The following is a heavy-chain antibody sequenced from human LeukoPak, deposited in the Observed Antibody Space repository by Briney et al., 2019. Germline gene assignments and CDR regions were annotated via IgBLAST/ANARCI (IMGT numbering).Heavy chain of an antibody. CDR3: AREATYYDILTGYN. Sequence: SETLSLTCTVSGGSISSSSYYWGWIRQPPGKGLEWIGSIYYSGSTYYNPSLKSRVTISVDTSKNQFSLKLSSVTAVDTAVYYCAREATYYDILTGYNWGQGTLVTVSS. V-gene: IGHV4-39*07. CDR2: IYYSGST. D-gene: IGHD3-9*01. J-gene: IGHJ4*02. CDR1: GGSISSSSYY.